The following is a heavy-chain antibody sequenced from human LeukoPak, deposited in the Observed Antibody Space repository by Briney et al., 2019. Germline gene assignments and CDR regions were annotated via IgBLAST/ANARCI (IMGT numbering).Heavy chain of an antibody. D-gene: IGHD6-13*01. CDR1: GGSISSGGYY. J-gene: IGHJ1*01. CDR3: ARARTSRYSSSRAFQH. CDR2: IYHSGST. Sequence: SETLSLTCTVSGGSISSGGYYWSWIRQPPGKGLEWIGYIYHSGSTYYNPSLKSRVTISVDRSKNQISLKLSSVTAADTAVYYCARARTSRYSSSRAFQHWGQGTLVTVSS. V-gene: IGHV4-30-2*01.